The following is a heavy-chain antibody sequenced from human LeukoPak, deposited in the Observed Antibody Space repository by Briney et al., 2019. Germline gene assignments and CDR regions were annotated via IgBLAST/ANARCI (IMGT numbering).Heavy chain of an antibody. V-gene: IGHV1-3*01. CDR2: INAGNGNT. D-gene: IGHD3-16*01. J-gene: IGHJ6*02. CDR1: GYTFTIYA. Sequence: ASVTVSCKASGYTFTIYAMHWVRQAPGQRLEWMGWINAGNGNTKYSQKFQGRVTITRVTSASTAYMELSSLRSEDTAVYYCARGGGVSYYYYGMDVWGQGTTVTVSS. CDR3: ARGGGVSYYYYGMDV.